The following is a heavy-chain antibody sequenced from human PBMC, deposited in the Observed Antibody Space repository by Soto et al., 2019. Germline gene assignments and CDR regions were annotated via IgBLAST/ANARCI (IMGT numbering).Heavy chain of an antibody. V-gene: IGHV1-58*01. CDR1: WFTLTSSA. Sequence: GGSLEVSRKAFWFTLTSSAVEWGRQAPGKSPEWIGWIVVGSGNTNYAQKFQERVTITRDMSTSTAYMELSSLRSEDTAVYYCAADTDTAMVHYYYYGMDVWGQGTTVTVSS. J-gene: IGHJ6*02. CDR2: IVVGSGNT. CDR3: AADTDTAMVHYYYYGMDV. D-gene: IGHD5-18*01.